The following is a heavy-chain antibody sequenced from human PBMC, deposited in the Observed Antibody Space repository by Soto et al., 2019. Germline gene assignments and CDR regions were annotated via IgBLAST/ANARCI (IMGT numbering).Heavy chain of an antibody. J-gene: IGHJ6*02. V-gene: IGHV3-15*01. D-gene: IGHD3-16*01. CDR2: IQSKTDGGTT. CDR1: GFTFSDAW. CDR3: TTGLGYYDPYGMDV. Sequence: GGSLRLSCAASGFTFSDAWMTWVRQAPGKGLEWVGRIQSKTDGGTTDYAAPVYGRFTISRDDSKNTLYLQMNSLKTEDTAVYYCTTGLGYYDPYGMDVWGQGTTVTVSS.